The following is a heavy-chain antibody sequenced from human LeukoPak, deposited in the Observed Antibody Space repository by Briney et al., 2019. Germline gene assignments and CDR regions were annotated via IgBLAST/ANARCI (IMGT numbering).Heavy chain of an antibody. V-gene: IGHV3-64*01. CDR3: ARDGPLEAATAIGYYFHY. D-gene: IGHD2-21*02. J-gene: IGHJ4*02. CDR1: GFTFSSYA. CDR2: ISSNGGST. Sequence: GGSLRLSCAASGFTFSSYAMHWVRQAPGKGLEYVSAISSNGGSTYYANSVKGRFTISRDNSKNTLYLQMGSLRAEDMAVYYCARDGPLEAATAIGYYFHYWGQGTLVTVSS.